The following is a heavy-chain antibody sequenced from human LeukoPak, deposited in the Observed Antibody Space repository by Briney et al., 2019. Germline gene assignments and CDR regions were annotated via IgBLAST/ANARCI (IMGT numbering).Heavy chain of an antibody. CDR1: GYTFTSCY. Sequence: ASVTVSCKASGYTFTSCYMHWVRQAPGQGLEWMGIINPSGGSTSYAQKFQGRVTMTRDTSTGTVYMELRSLRSDDTAVYYCARLRVGATRDRNKYYFDYWGQGTLVTVSS. CDR2: INPSGGST. V-gene: IGHV1-46*01. J-gene: IGHJ4*02. D-gene: IGHD1-26*01. CDR3: ARLRVGATRDRNKYYFDY.